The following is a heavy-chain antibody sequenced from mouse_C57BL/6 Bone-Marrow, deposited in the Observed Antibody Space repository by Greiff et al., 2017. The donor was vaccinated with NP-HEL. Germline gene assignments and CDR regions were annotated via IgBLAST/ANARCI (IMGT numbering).Heavy chain of an antibody. J-gene: IGHJ2*01. D-gene: IGHD1-1*02. CDR2: ISDGGSYT. V-gene: IGHV5-4*01. Sequence: EVQRVESGGGLVKPGGSLKLSCAASEFPFSSYAMSWFRQTPEKRLEGVATISDGGSYTYYPDNVKGRFTISRDNAKNNLYLQMSHLKSEDTAMYYCARDLLGSYDYWGQGTTLTVSS. CDR1: EFPFSSYA. CDR3: ARDLLGSYDY.